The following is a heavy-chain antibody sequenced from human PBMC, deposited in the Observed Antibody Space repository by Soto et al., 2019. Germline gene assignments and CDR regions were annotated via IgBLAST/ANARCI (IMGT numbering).Heavy chain of an antibody. V-gene: IGHV5-10-1*01. CDR1: GYSFTSYW. Sequence: PGESLKISCKGSGYSFTSYWISWVRQMPGKGLEWMGRIDPSDSYTNYSPSFQGHVTISADKSISTAYLQWSSLKASDTAMYYCARYPHYSGSYYWGAFDIWGQGTMVTVSS. D-gene: IGHD1-26*01. CDR3: ARYPHYSGSYYWGAFDI. J-gene: IGHJ3*02. CDR2: IDPSDSYT.